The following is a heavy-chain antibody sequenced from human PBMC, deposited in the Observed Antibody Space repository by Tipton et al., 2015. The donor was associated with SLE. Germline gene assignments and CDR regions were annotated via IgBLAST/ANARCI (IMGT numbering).Heavy chain of an antibody. CDR1: GGSFSGYY. CDR3: ARQLAYDFWSGYYYNWFDP. CDR2: INHSGST. Sequence: TLSLTCAVYGGSFSGYYWSWIRQPPGKGLEWIGEINHSGSTNYNPSLKSRVTISVDTSKNQFSLKLNSVTAADTAVYYCARQLAYDFWSGYYYNWFDPWGQGTLVTVSS. V-gene: IGHV4-34*01. J-gene: IGHJ5*02. D-gene: IGHD3-3*01.